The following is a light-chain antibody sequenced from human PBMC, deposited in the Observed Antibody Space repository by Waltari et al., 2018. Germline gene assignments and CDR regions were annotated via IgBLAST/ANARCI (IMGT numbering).Light chain of an antibody. Sequence: DIQMTQSPSSLSASVGDTVTITCQASQSVSSWLVWYQQKPGKAPQALIYKASSLESGVPSRFSGGGSGTDFTLTIICLQPEDFATYYCQQYNSEPFTFGPGTKVNVK. J-gene: IGKJ3*01. CDR2: KAS. CDR1: QSVSSW. CDR3: QQYNSEPFT. V-gene: IGKV1-5*01.